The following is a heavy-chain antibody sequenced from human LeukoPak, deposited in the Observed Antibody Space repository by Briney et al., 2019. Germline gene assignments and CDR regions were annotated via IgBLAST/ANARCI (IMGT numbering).Heavy chain of an antibody. CDR3: AKDRIGVAAPKAYFDY. CDR1: GFTLTTYG. V-gene: IGHV3-30*18. CDR2: ISHDAINK. D-gene: IGHD6-19*01. Sequence: GGSLRLSCAASGFTLTTYGMHWVRQAPGKGLEGVAVISHDAINKDYADSVKGRFTISRDTAKNTVSLQMNSLRVEDTAVYYCAKDRIGVAAPKAYFDYWGQGTLVTVSS. J-gene: IGHJ4*02.